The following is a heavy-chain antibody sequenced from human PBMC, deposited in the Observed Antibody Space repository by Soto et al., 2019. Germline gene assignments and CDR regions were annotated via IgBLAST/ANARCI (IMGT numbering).Heavy chain of an antibody. V-gene: IGHV4-34*01. CDR2: INHSGST. Sequence: SETLSLTCAVYGGSFRGYYWSWIRQPPGKGLEWIGEINHSGSTNYNPSLKSRVTISVDTSKNQFSLKLSSVTAADTAVYYCARGTLVVVGATSAYYYYGMDVWGQGTTVT. CDR3: ARGTLVVVGATSAYYYYGMDV. D-gene: IGHD1-26*01. J-gene: IGHJ6*02. CDR1: GGSFRGYY.